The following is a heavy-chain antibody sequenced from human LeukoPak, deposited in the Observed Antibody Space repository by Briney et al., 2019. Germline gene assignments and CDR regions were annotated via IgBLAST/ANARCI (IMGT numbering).Heavy chain of an antibody. V-gene: IGHV4-39*01. D-gene: IGHD3-3*01. Sequence: SETLSLTCTVSGGSISSYYWSWIRQPPGKGLEWIGSIYYSGSTYYNPSLKSRVTISVDTSKNQFSLKLSSVTAADTAVYYCARHTIWSGYYTGAFDYWGQGTLVTVSS. J-gene: IGHJ4*02. CDR3: ARHTIWSGYYTGAFDY. CDR2: IYYSGST. CDR1: GGSISSYY.